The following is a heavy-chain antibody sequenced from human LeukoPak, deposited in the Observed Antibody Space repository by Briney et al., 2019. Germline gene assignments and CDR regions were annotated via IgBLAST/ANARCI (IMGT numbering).Heavy chain of an antibody. D-gene: IGHD3-10*01. Sequence: GESLQISCKGSGYSFTSYWIGWVRQMPGKGLEWMGIIYPGDSDTRYSPSFQGQVTISADKSISTAYLQWSSLKASDTAMYYCARQGYYGSAGYYYYGMDVWGQGTTVTVSS. J-gene: IGHJ6*02. CDR3: ARQGYYGSAGYYYYGMDV. CDR2: IYPGDSDT. CDR1: GYSFTSYW. V-gene: IGHV5-51*01.